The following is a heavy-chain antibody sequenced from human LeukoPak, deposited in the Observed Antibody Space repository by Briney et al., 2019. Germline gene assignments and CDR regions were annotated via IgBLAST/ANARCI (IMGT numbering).Heavy chain of an antibody. Sequence: GGSLRLSCAASGFTFSSYAMHWVRQAPGKGLEWVAVISYDGSNKYYADSVKGRFTISRDNSKNTLYLQMNSLRAEDTAVYYCARVGYDFYRQLKNQDYYYYYGMDVWGQGTTVTVSS. J-gene: IGHJ6*02. CDR3: ARVGYDFYRQLKNQDYYYYYGMDV. V-gene: IGHV3-30-3*01. CDR2: ISYDGSNK. D-gene: IGHD3-3*01. CDR1: GFTFSSYA.